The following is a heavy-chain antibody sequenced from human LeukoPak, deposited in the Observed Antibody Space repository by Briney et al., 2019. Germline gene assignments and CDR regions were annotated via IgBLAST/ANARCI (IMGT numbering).Heavy chain of an antibody. J-gene: IGHJ3*02. V-gene: IGHV1-8*01. Sequence: ASVKVSCKASGYTFTSYDINWVRQATGQGLEWMGWMNPNSGNTGYAQKFQGRVTMTRNTSISTAYMELSSLRSEDTAVYYCAAALIFPYPTDAFDIWGQGTMVTVSS. CDR1: GYTFTSYD. D-gene: IGHD2-21*01. CDR2: MNPNSGNT. CDR3: AAALIFPYPTDAFDI.